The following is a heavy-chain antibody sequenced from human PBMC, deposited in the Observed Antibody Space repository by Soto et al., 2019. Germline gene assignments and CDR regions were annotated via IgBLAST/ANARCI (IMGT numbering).Heavy chain of an antibody. J-gene: IGHJ5*02. CDR3: ARDRGQQALSGGRKTDNWFDP. D-gene: IGHD6-13*01. V-gene: IGHV4-59*01. CDR2: IYYSGST. CDR1: GGSISSYY. Sequence: QVQLPESGPGLVKPSETLSLTCTVSGGSISSYYWSWIRQPPGKGLEWIGDIYYSGSTNYNPYLKSRVTISVDTSKNQFSLKLSAVTAADTAVYYCARDRGQQALSGGRKTDNWFDPWGQGTLVPVSS.